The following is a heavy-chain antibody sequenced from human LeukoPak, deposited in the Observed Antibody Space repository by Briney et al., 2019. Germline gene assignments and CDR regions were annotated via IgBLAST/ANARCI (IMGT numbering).Heavy chain of an antibody. Sequence: PGGSLRLSCAASGSTFNNYGMHWVRQAPGKGLEWVSVIYSGGSTYYTDSVKGRFTISRDNSKNTLYLQMNGLRVEDTAVYYCARDQGMFDYWGQGTLVTVSS. CDR3: ARDQGMFDY. J-gene: IGHJ4*02. V-gene: IGHV3-NL1*01. CDR2: IYSGGST. CDR1: GSTFNNYG.